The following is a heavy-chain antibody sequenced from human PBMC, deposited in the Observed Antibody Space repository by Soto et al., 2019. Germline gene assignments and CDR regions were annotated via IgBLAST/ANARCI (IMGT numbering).Heavy chain of an antibody. D-gene: IGHD3-3*01. CDR2: IYYSGST. J-gene: IGHJ6*03. CDR3: ARAHRLGIFGVVIHHPYYYYYMDV. CDR1: GGSISSYY. V-gene: IGHV4-59*01. Sequence: SETLSLTCTVSGGSISSYYWSWIRQPPGKGLEWIGYIYYSGSTNYNPSLKSRVTISVDTSKNQFSLKLSSVTAADTAVYYCARAHRLGIFGVVIHHPYYYYYMDVWGKGTTVTVSS.